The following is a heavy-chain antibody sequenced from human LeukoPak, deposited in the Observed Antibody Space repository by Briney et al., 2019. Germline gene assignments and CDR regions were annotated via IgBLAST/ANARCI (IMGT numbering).Heavy chain of an antibody. Sequence: ASVKVSCKASHYTFTNYGISWVRQAPGQGLEWMGWISAYSGHTYYPQKLQGRVTMTTDTSTSTAYMELRSLRSDDTAVYYCARVYYGSGSSASDYWGQGTLVTVSS. J-gene: IGHJ4*02. D-gene: IGHD3-10*01. V-gene: IGHV1-18*04. CDR2: ISAYSGHT. CDR1: HYTFTNYG. CDR3: ARVYYGSGSSASDY.